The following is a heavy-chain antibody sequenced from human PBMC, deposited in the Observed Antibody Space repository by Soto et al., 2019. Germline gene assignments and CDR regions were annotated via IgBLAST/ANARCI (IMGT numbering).Heavy chain of an antibody. CDR1: RFTFSDYY. CDR2: ISSSSSYT. CDR3: ARVRALAADGMDV. Sequence: GSPRLSRAAPRFTFSDYYMIWVPQAPGKGLKWVSYISSSSSYTNYADSVKGRFTISRDNAKNSLYLQMNSLRADDTAVYYCARVRALAADGMDVWGQGTTVTVSS. J-gene: IGHJ6*02. V-gene: IGHV3-11*05. D-gene: IGHD6-19*01.